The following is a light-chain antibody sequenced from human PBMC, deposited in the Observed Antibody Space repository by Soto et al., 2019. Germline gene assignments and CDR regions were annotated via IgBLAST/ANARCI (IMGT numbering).Light chain of an antibody. V-gene: IGKV3-20*01. J-gene: IGKJ4*01. CDR3: QHYGITLP. Sequence: EIVLTQSPGTLSLSPGERATLSCRASQSLGNTFLAWYQQKPGQAPRLLIYDVSSRVPGIPDRFSGSGSGTDFTLTISRLEPEDFAVYYCQHYGITLPFGGGTRVEIK. CDR2: DVS. CDR1: QSLGNTF.